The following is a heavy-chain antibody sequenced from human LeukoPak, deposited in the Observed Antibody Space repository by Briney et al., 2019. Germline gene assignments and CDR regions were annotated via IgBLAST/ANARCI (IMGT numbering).Heavy chain of an antibody. D-gene: IGHD1-26*01. CDR1: GGTFSSYA. CDR3: ARDQYSGSYGYYYMDV. J-gene: IGHJ6*03. CDR2: IIPIFGTA. Sequence: SVKVSCKASGGTFSSYAISWVRQAPGQGLEWMGGIIPIFGTANYAQKFQGRVTITADESTSTAYMELSRLRSDDTAVYYCARDQYSGSYGYYYMDVWGKGTTVTISS. V-gene: IGHV1-69*13.